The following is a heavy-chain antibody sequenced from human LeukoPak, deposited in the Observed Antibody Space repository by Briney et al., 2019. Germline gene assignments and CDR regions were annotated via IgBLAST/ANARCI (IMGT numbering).Heavy chain of an antibody. CDR3: ARARQWLYVFDY. Sequence: ASVKVSCKASGYTFTSYDINWVRQATGQGLEWMGWMNPNSGNTGYAQKFQGRVTMTRNTSISTAYMELSSLRSEDTAVYYCARARQWLYVFDYWGQGTLVTVSS. CDR1: GYTFTSYD. J-gene: IGHJ4*02. V-gene: IGHV1-8*01. D-gene: IGHD6-19*01. CDR2: MNPNSGNT.